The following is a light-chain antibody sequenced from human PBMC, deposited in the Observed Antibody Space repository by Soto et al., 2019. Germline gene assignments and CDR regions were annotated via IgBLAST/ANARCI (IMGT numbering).Light chain of an antibody. CDR2: DAS. CDR1: QGIGTW. Sequence: DIQMTQSPPSVSASVGDRVTITCRASQGIGTWLAWYQQKPGKAPKLLIYDASTLQSGVPSRFSGSGSGTYFTLTISSLQPEDFATYYCQQANSLPRTFGQGTRLEIK. J-gene: IGKJ5*01. CDR3: QQANSLPRT. V-gene: IGKV1-12*01.